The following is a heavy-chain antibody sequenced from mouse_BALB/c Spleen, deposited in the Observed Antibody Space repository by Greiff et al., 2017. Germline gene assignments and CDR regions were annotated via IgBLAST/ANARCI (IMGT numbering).Heavy chain of an antibody. CDR1: GFSLTSYG. CDR2: IWSGGST. V-gene: IGHV2-2*02. CDR3: ASLYDGYYAFAY. D-gene: IGHD2-3*01. Sequence: VKLMESGPGLVQPSQSLSITCTVSGFSLTSYGVHWVRQSPGKGLEWLGVIWSGGSTDYNAAFISRLSISKDNSKSQVFFKMNSLQANDTAIYYCASLYDGYYAFAYWGQGTLVTVSA. J-gene: IGHJ3*01.